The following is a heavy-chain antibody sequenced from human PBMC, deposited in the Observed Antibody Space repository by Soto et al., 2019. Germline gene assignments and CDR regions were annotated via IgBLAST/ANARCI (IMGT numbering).Heavy chain of an antibody. CDR3: AHAYGGRSLY. J-gene: IGHJ4*02. D-gene: IGHD1-26*01. CDR2: IYWDDSK. CDR1: GFSLTTDRVG. Sequence: QITLKESGPTLVKPTQTLTLTCTFSGFSLTTDRVGVGWIRQPPGEALEWLAVIYWDDSKTYRPSLESSLTITKDTSKTQVAVTMTNMDSLDTATYYCAHAYGGRSLYWGQGPLVTVSS. V-gene: IGHV2-5*02.